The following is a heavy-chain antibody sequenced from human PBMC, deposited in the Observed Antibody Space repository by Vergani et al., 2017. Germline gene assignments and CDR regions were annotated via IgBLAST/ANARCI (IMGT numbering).Heavy chain of an antibody. V-gene: IGHV4-30-4*01. J-gene: IGHJ4*02. CDR1: GGSISSGDYY. CDR3: ARETSYGDYEDY. Sequence: QVQLQESGPGLVKPSQTLSLTCTVPGGSISSGDYYWSWIRQPPGKGLEWIGYIYYSGNTYYNPSLKSGVTISVDTSTTQFSLKLSSVTAADTAVYYWARETSYGDYEDYWGQGTLVTVSS. CDR2: IYYSGNT. D-gene: IGHD4-17*01.